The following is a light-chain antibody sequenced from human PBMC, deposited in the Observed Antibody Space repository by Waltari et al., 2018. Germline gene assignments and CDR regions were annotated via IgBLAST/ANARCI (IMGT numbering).Light chain of an antibody. V-gene: IGKV3-15*01. J-gene: IGKJ2*01. Sequence: EIVMTQSPATLSVSPGERAIISCRASQSVTTNLAWYQQKPGQPPRLLIYDASTRATDIPARFSGSGSGTEFTLTITSLQSEDFAVYYCHQYNDGPPFNFGQGTKLEIK. CDR2: DAS. CDR3: HQYNDGPPFN. CDR1: QSVTTN.